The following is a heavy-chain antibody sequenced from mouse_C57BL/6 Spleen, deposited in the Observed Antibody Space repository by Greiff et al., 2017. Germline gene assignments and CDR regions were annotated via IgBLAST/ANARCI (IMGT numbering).Heavy chain of an antibody. J-gene: IGHJ3*01. V-gene: IGHV1-43*01. CDR1: GYSFTGYY. D-gene: IGHD2-1*01. CDR2: INPSTGGT. CDR3: ARSGYYGNSAWLAY. Sequence: EVQLQQSGPELVKPGASVKISCKASGYSFTGYYMHWVKQSSEKSLEWIGEINPSTGGTSYNQKFKGKATLTVDKSSSTSYMQLKGLTSEDSAVYSFARSGYYGNSAWLAYWGQGTLVTVPA.